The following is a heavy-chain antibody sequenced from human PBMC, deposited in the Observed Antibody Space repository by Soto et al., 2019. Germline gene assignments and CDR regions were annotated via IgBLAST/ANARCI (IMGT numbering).Heavy chain of an antibody. CDR2: IYYSGST. V-gene: IGHV4-59*01. Sequence: PSETLSLTCTVSGGSISSYYWSWIRQPPGKGLEWIGYIYYSGSTNYNPSLKSRVTISVDTSKNQFSLKLSSVTAADTAVYYCARDPGPGYCSGGSCPSAAFDIWGQGTMVTVSS. J-gene: IGHJ3*02. CDR3: ARDPGPGYCSGGSCPSAAFDI. D-gene: IGHD2-15*01. CDR1: GGSISSYY.